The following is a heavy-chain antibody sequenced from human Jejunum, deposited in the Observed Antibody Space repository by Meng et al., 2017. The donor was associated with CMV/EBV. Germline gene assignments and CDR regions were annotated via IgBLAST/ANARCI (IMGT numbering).Heavy chain of an antibody. Sequence: SAFTFDDYAMRWGRQAPGRGLKWVSSISWNGGSIGYADSVKGRFTISRDNAKNSLFLQMNSLRPEDTALYYCAKAFQLLYGAFDIWGQGTMVTVSS. D-gene: IGHD2-2*02. J-gene: IGHJ3*02. CDR2: ISWNGGSI. V-gene: IGHV3-9*01. CDR3: AKAFQLLYGAFDI. CDR1: AFTFDDYA.